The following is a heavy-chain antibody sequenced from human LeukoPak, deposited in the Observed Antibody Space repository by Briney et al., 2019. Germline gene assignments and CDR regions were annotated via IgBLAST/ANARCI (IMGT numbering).Heavy chain of an antibody. V-gene: IGHV3-21*01. CDR3: AKYVYGSGTYYMDV. J-gene: IGHJ6*03. CDR2: ISGSKTYI. Sequence: GGSLRLSCTASGFTFSNYYMNWVRQAPGKGLEWLSSISGSKTYISHADSVKGRFTIARDNVKNSLYLEMNSLRAEDTAVYYCAKYVYGSGTYYMDVWGKGTTITISS. D-gene: IGHD3-10*01. CDR1: GFTFSNYY.